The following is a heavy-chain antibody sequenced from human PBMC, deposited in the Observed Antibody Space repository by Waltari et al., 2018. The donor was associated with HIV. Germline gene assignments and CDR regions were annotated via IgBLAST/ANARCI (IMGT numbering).Heavy chain of an antibody. D-gene: IGHD2-8*01. CDR1: GFTLDDHA. J-gene: IGHJ2*01. V-gene: IGHV3-9*01. CDR3: AKDNHINGHSWWYFDV. CDR2: ISGKSGRI. Sequence: EVQLVESGGDLVQPGRYLRLSCDVSGFTLDDHAMHWVRQAPGKGREWVSSISGKSGRIGYADSVKGRFIISRDNGRNSVELQMNSLSVEDTAFYYCAKDNHINGHSWWYFDVWGRGTLVTVSS.